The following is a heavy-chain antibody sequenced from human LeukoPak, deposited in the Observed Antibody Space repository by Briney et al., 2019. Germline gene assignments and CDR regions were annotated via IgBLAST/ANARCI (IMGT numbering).Heavy chain of an antibody. D-gene: IGHD3-16*02. CDR3: ARRGLRLGELSLYTRYYFDY. CDR2: IYPGDSDT. CDR1: GYSFTSYW. V-gene: IGHV5-51*01. Sequence: GESLKISCKGSGYSFTSYWIGWVRQVPGKGLEWMGMIYPGDSDTRYSPSFQGQVTISADKSISTAYLQWSSLKASDTAMYYCARRGLRLGELSLYTRYYFDYWGQGTLVTVSS. J-gene: IGHJ4*02.